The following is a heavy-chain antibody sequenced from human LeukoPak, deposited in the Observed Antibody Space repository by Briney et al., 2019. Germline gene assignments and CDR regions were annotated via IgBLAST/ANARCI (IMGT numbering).Heavy chain of an antibody. CDR1: GFTFSSYG. CDR2: ISYDGSNK. D-gene: IGHD4-17*01. Sequence: GGSLRLSCAASGFTFSSYGMHWVRQAPSKGLEWVAVISYDGSNKYYADSVKGRFTISRDNSKNTLYLQMNSLRAEDTAVYYCAKDSKTTVTDYWGQGTLVTVSS. CDR3: AKDSKTTVTDY. V-gene: IGHV3-30*18. J-gene: IGHJ4*02.